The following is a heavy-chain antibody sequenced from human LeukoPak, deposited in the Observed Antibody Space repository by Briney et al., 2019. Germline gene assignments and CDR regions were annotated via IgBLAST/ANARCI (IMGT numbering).Heavy chain of an antibody. V-gene: IGHV3-33*01. Sequence: GGSLRLSCAASGFTFSSYGMHWVLQAPGKGLEWVAVIWYDGSNKYYADSVKGRFTISRDNSKNTLYLQMNSLRAEDTAVYYCARDSGDYDILTGYPDNWGQGTLVTVSS. D-gene: IGHD3-9*01. CDR2: IWYDGSNK. CDR1: GFTFSSYG. J-gene: IGHJ4*02. CDR3: ARDSGDYDILTGYPDN.